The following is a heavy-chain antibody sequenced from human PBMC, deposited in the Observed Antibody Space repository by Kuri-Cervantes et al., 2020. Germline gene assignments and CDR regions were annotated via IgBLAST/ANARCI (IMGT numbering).Heavy chain of an antibody. Sequence: GESLKISCAASGFTFSSYSMNWVRQAPGKGLEWVAVIWYDGSNKYYADSVKGRFTISRDNSKNTLYLQMNSLRAEDTAVYYCARDADHYYYYYYMDVWGKGTTVTVSS. CDR1: GFTFSSYS. V-gene: IGHV3-33*08. J-gene: IGHJ6*03. CDR2: IWYDGSNK. CDR3: ARDADHYYYYYYMDV.